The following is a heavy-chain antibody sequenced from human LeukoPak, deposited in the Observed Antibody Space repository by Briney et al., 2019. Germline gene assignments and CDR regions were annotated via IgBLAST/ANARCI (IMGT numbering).Heavy chain of an antibody. CDR3: ARGKQLVLIDY. V-gene: IGHV4-39*01. CDR2: IYYSGST. Sequence: SETLSLTCTVSGGSISSSSYYWGWIRQPPGKGLEWIGSIYYSGSTYYNPSLKSRVTISVDTSKNQFSLKLSSVTAADTAVYYCARGKQLVLIDYWGQGTLVTVSS. CDR1: GGSISSSSYY. J-gene: IGHJ4*02. D-gene: IGHD6-6*01.